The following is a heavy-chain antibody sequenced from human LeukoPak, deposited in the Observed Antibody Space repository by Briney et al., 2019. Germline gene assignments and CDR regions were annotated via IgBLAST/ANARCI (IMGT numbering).Heavy chain of an antibody. Sequence: GGSLRLSCAASGFPFTTYAMRWARQAPGKGLEWVSSISSSSGYIYYADSVKGRFTISRDNTKNSLYLQMNSLRGEDTTVYYCATDQGVGECYGYDYWGQGTLVTVSS. V-gene: IGHV3-21*01. D-gene: IGHD5-18*01. CDR3: ATDQGVGECYGYDY. CDR2: ISSSSGYI. CDR1: GFPFTTYA. J-gene: IGHJ4*02.